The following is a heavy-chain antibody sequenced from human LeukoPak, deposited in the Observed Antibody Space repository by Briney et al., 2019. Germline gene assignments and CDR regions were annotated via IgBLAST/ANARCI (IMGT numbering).Heavy chain of an antibody. J-gene: IGHJ5*02. CDR2: IIPIFGTA. V-gene: IGHV1-69*13. Sequence: RASVKVSCKASGGTFSSYAISWVRQAPGQGLEWMGGIIPIFGTANYAQKFQGRVTITADESTSTAYMELSSLRSEDTAVYYCARGGGGLNWFDPWGQGTLVTVSS. CDR3: ARGGGGLNWFDP. CDR1: GGTFSSYA. D-gene: IGHD4-23*01.